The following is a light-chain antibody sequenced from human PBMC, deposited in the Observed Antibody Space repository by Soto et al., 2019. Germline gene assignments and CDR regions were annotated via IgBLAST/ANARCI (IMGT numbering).Light chain of an antibody. CDR1: SSDVGNYIF. V-gene: IGLV2-14*01. J-gene: IGLJ1*01. CDR3: VSYTTSAAYV. CDR2: DIN. Sequence: QSALTQPASVSGSPGQSITISCTGTSSDVGNYIFVSWYRQHPGKAPKLMIYDINNRPSGVSNRVSGSKSGNTAYLTISGLQAEDEADYYCVSYTTSAAYVFGTGTKLTVL.